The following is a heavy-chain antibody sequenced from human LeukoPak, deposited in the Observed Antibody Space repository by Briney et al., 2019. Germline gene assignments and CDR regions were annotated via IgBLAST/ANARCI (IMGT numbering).Heavy chain of an antibody. CDR2: ISAYNGNT. CDR1: GYTFTSYG. CDR3: ARAGPLWSPDYMDV. V-gene: IGHV1-18*01. D-gene: IGHD3-3*01. Sequence: ASVKVSCKASGYTFTSYGISWVRQAPGQGLEWMGWISAYNGNTNYAQKPQGRVTMTTDTSTSTAYMELRSLRSDDTAVYYCARAGPLWSPDYMDVWGKGTTVTVSS. J-gene: IGHJ6*03.